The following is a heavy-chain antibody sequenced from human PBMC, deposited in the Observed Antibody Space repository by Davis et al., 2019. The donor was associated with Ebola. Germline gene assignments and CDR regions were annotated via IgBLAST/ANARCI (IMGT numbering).Heavy chain of an antibody. D-gene: IGHD3-22*01. CDR1: GFTFSSYW. Sequence: GESLKISCAASGFTFSSYWMHWVRQAPGKGLVWVSRINSDGSSTSYADSVKGRFTISRDNAKNTLYLQMNSLRAEDTAVYYCARAHYYDSSGYYNWGQGTLVTVSS. J-gene: IGHJ4*02. CDR2: INSDGSST. V-gene: IGHV3-74*01. CDR3: ARAHYYDSSGYYN.